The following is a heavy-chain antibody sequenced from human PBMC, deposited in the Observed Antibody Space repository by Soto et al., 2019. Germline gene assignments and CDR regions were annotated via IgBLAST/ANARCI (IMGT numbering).Heavy chain of an antibody. V-gene: IGHV4-59*01. CDR3: ARDQGGPFDY. Sequence: QVQLQESGPGLVKPSETLSLTCTVSGVSFSTYYWSWIRQAPGKGLEWIGDIYYSGSSNYNPSLKSLVTMSVATSKNQLPLKLRSVTAADTAVYYCARDQGGPFDYWGQGTLVTVSS. D-gene: IGHD2-15*01. CDR1: GVSFSTYY. CDR2: IYYSGSS. J-gene: IGHJ4*02.